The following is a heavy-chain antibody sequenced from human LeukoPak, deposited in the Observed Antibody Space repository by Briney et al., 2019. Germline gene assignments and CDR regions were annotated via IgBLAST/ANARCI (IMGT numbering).Heavy chain of an antibody. J-gene: IGHJ5*02. CDR2: ISSGSSFI. D-gene: IGHD3-16*01. CDR1: GFTFGSYA. CDR3: VRDQGGERWFDP. V-gene: IGHV3-21*01. Sequence: PGGSLRLSCAASGFTFGSYAMNWVRQAPGKGLEWVSSISSGSSFIYYADSVKGRFTIARDNAKNSLYLQMNSLRPEDTAIYYCVRDQGGERWFDPWGQGTLATVSS.